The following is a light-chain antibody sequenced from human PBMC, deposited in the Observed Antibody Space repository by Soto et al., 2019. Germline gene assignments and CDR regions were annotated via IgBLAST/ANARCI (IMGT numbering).Light chain of an antibody. CDR3: GTWDSRLSASAV. J-gene: IGLJ7*01. CDR1: NSNIGNNY. V-gene: IGLV1-51*01. Sequence: QSVLTQPPSVSAAPGQKVTISCSGSNSNIGNNYVSWYQQFPGTAPKLLIYDNDKRPSGIPDRFSGSKSGTSATLGITGLQTGDEADYSCGTWDSRLSASAVFGGGTQLTVL. CDR2: DND.